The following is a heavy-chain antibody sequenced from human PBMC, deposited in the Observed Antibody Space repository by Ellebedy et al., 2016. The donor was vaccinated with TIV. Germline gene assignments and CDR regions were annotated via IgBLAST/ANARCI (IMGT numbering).Heavy chain of an antibody. V-gene: IGHV3-66*01. Sequence: PGGSLRLSCAASGFTVSWKYMIWVRQAPTKGLEWVSVIYSGGSTSYADSVRGRFTISRDNSKNTLYLQMNSLRVEDTAVYYCASLEDTAMSYGMDVWGPGTTVTVSS. CDR3: ASLEDTAMSYGMDV. D-gene: IGHD5-18*01. J-gene: IGHJ6*02. CDR1: GFTVSWKY. CDR2: IYSGGST.